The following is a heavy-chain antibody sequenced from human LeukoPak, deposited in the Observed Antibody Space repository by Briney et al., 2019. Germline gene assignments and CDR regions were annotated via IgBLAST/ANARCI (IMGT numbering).Heavy chain of an antibody. CDR1: GFTFSSYS. J-gene: IGHJ6*03. CDR2: ISSSSSYI. V-gene: IGHV3-21*01. Sequence: GGSLRLSCAASGFTFSSYSMNWVRQAPGKGLEWVSSISSSSSYIYYADSVKGRFTISRDNAKNSLYLQMNSLRAEDTVVYYCARERAVALVDYYYYMDVWGKGTTVTVSS. D-gene: IGHD6-19*01. CDR3: ARERAVALVDYYYYMDV.